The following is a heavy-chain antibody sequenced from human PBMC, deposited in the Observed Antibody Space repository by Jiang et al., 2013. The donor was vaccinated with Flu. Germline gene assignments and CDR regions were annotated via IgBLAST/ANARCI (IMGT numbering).Heavy chain of an antibody. CDR1: GGSISSSSYY. CDR3: ARLDPIYIAAAGTDY. V-gene: IGHV4-39*01. Sequence: GPGLVKPSETLSLTCTVSGGSISSSSYYWGWIRQPPGKGLEWIGSIYYSGSTYYNPPLKSRVTISVDTSKNQFSLKLSSVTAADTAVYYCARLDPIYIAAAGTDYWGQGTLVTVSS. J-gene: IGHJ4*02. D-gene: IGHD6-13*01. CDR2: IYYSGST.